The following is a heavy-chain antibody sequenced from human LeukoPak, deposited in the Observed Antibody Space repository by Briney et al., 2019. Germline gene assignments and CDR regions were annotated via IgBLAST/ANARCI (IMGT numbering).Heavy chain of an antibody. CDR1: GGSISSYY. Sequence: SETLSLTCTVSGGSISSYYWSWIRPPPGKGLEWIGYIYYSGSTNYNPSLKSRVTISVDTSKNQFSLKLSSVTAADTAVYYCARVGYSYGSYYYYGMDVWGQGTTVTVSS. V-gene: IGHV4-59*08. D-gene: IGHD5-18*01. CDR3: ARVGYSYGSYYYYGMDV. CDR2: IYYSGST. J-gene: IGHJ6*02.